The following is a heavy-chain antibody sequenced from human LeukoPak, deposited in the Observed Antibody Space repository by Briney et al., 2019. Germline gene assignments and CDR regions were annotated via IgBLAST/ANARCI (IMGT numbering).Heavy chain of an antibody. D-gene: IGHD2-2*01. J-gene: IGHJ5*02. Sequence: SETLSLTCTVSGGSISSYYWSWIRQPAGKGLEWIGRIYTSGSTNYNPSLKSRVTMSVDTSKNQFSLKLGSVTAADTAVYYCARVQCSSTSCYEGWFDPWGQGTLVTVSS. CDR3: ARVQCSSTSCYEGWFDP. CDR1: GGSISSYY. V-gene: IGHV4-4*07. CDR2: IYTSGST.